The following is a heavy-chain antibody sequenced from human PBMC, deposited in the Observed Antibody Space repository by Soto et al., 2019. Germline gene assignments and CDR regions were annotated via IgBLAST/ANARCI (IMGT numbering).Heavy chain of an antibody. CDR2: ISGSGGST. D-gene: IGHD3-22*01. V-gene: IGHV3-23*01. CDR3: AKDPHDGIYYDSSGYPSNWFDP. CDR1: GFTFSSYA. Sequence: PGGSLRLSCAASGFTFSSYAMSWVRQAPGKGLEWVSAISGSGGSTYYADSVKGRFTISRDNSKNTLYLQMNSLRAEDTAVYYCAKDPHDGIYYDSSGYPSNWFDPWGQGTLVTVSS. J-gene: IGHJ5*02.